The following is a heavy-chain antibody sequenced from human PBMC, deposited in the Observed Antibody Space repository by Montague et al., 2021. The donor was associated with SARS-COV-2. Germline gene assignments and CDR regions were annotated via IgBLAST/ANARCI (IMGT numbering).Heavy chain of an antibody. CDR3: AIPMVRGFSRAFDI. CDR2: INHSGST. J-gene: IGHJ3*02. Sequence: SETLSLTCAVYGGSFSGYHWSWIRQPPGKGLEWIGEINHSGSTNYNPSLKSRVAISVDTSKNQFSLKLSSVTAADTAVYYCAIPMVRGFSRAFDIWGQGTMVTVSS. D-gene: IGHD3-10*01. V-gene: IGHV4-34*01. CDR1: GGSFSGYH.